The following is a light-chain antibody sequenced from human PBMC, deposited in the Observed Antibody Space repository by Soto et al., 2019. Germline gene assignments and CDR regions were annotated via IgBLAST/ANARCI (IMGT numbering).Light chain of an antibody. J-gene: IGKJ5*01. Sequence: IVLTHAPSTLSLAPLERASLSFRASQSVSNYLCWFQQKPGQAPRLLIYDASNRATGIPARFSGSGSGTDFTLTISSLEPEDFAIYYCQQRTNWPPAFGQGTRLEIK. CDR2: DAS. CDR3: QQRTNWPPA. CDR1: QSVSNY. V-gene: IGKV3-11*01.